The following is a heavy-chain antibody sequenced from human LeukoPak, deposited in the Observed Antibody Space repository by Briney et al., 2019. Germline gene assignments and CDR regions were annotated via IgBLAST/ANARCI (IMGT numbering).Heavy chain of an antibody. V-gene: IGHV3-33*01. D-gene: IGHD2-21*01. CDR2: MWYDGTNE. Sequence: GGSLRLSCAASGFTFSSYGMHWVRQAPGKGLEWVAVMWYDGTNEYYADSVRGRFTISRDNSKNTLYLQMNSLRAEDTAVYYCARALWTPTDYWGQGTPVTVSS. CDR1: GFTFSSYG. J-gene: IGHJ4*02. CDR3: ARALWTPTDY.